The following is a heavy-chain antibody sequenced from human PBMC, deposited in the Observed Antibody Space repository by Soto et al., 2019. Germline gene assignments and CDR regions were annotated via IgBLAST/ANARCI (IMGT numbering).Heavy chain of an antibody. V-gene: IGHV4-59*01. D-gene: IGHD3-3*01. CDR2: IYYSGST. CDR3: ARDYIYDFWSGFRP. J-gene: IGHJ5*02. Sequence: SETLSLTCTVSGGSISSYYWSWIRQPPGKGLEWIGYIYYSGSTNYNPSLKSRVTISVDTSKNQFSLKLSSVTAADTAVYYCARDYIYDFWSGFRPWGQGTLVTVSS. CDR1: GGSISSYY.